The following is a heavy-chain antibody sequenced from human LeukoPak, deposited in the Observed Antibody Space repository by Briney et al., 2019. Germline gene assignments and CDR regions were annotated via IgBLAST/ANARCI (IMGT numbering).Heavy chain of an antibody. J-gene: IGHJ4*02. CDR1: GFTFSNYA. V-gene: IGHV3-23*01. CDR3: ARVGRVAATRDY. CDR2: ISGSGGST. D-gene: IGHD2-15*01. Sequence: GGSLRLSCAASGFTFSNYAMSWVRQAPGKGLEWVSGISGSGGSTYYADSVKGRFTISRDNAKNSLYLQMNSLRAEDTAVYYCARVGRVAATRDYWGQGTLVTVSS.